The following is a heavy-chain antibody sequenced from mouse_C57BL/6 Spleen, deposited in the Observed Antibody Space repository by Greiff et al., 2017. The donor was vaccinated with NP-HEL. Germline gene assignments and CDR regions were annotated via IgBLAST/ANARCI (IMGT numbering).Heavy chain of an antibody. CDR2: INPNNGGT. CDR3: ARTGSSALDY. Sequence: VQLQQSGPELVKPGASVKISCKASGYTFTDYYMNWVKQSHGKSLEWIGDINPNNGGTSYNQKFKGKATLTVDKPSSTAYMELRSLTSEDSAVYYCARTGSSALDYWGQGTSLTVSS. D-gene: IGHD1-1*01. J-gene: IGHJ2*02. CDR1: GYTFTDYY. V-gene: IGHV1-26*01.